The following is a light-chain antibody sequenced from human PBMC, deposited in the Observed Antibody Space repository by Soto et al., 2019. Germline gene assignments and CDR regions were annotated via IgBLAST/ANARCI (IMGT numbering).Light chain of an antibody. V-gene: IGKV3-20*01. J-gene: IGKJ1*01. Sequence: VLTQSQDPVSLSPAARSTLSCRASKLTSRQCLSWYQQRPDQPPRLLIYGVSMRADGIPDRFSGSGSGSEFTLTINRLEAEDFAVYYCQSFYSPPWTFGQGTKVE. CDR3: QSFYSPPWT. CDR1: KLTSRQC. CDR2: GVS.